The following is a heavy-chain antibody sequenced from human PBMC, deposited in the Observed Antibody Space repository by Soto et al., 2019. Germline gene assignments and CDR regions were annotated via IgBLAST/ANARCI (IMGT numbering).Heavy chain of an antibody. J-gene: IGHJ4*02. CDR3: ARDSGEGYYYDSSGSGTRYFDY. Sequence: SETLSLTCAVSGGSISSGGYYWSWIRQPPGKGLEWIGYIYYSGSTNYNPSLKSRVTISVDTSKNQFSLKLSSVTAADTAVYYCARDSGEGYYYDSSGSGTRYFDYWGQGTLVTVSS. V-gene: IGHV4-61*08. CDR2: IYYSGST. D-gene: IGHD3-22*01. CDR1: GGSISSGGYY.